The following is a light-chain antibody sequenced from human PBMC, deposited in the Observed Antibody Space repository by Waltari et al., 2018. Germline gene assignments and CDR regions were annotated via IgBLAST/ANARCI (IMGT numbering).Light chain of an antibody. V-gene: IGLV2-14*03. CDR2: DVS. J-gene: IGLJ3*02. CDR1: SSDVGGYNY. Sequence: QSALTQPASVSGSPGQSITISCTGTSSDVGGYNYVSWYQQRPGKAPKVMIYDVSYRRSGGSNRVSGSKAGNTASLTISGLQAEDEADYYGASYTSSSTWVFGGGTKLTVL. CDR3: ASYTSSSTWV.